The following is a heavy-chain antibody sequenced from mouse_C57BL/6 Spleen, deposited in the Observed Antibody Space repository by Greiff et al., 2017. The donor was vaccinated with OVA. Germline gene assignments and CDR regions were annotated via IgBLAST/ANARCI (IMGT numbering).Heavy chain of an antibody. CDR3: ARCGYYGSSPYWYFDV. V-gene: IGHV1-22*01. J-gene: IGHJ1*03. D-gene: IGHD1-1*01. CDR2: INPNNGGT. CDR1: GYTFTDYN. Sequence: EVQVQQYGTELVKPGASVKMSCKASGYTFTDYNMHWVKQSHGKSLEWIGYINPNNGGTSYNQKFKGKATLTVNKSSSTAYMELRSLTSEDSAVYYCARCGYYGSSPYWYFDVWGTGTTVTVSS.